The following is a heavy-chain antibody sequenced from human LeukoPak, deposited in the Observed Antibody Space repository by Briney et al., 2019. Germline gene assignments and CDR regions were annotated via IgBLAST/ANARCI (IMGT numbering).Heavy chain of an antibody. V-gene: IGHV3-23*01. CDR3: AKRAHTVTTLDS. CDR1: GFTFNNYA. D-gene: IGHD4-17*01. CDR2: IRGDGGST. J-gene: IGHJ4*02. Sequence: WESLRLSCAASGFTFNNYAMSWVRQAPGKGLEWVSAIRGDGGSTYYADSRRGHSTISRDTSNNTLYLQMNSLRADDTAAYYCAKRAHTVTTLDSWGQGTLVTVSS.